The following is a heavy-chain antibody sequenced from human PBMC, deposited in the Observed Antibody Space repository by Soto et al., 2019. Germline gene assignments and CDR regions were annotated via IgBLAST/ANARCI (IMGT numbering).Heavy chain of an antibody. CDR2: IYYSGGP. CDR3: ARAVLPATAPFDD. V-gene: IGHV4-30-4*01. J-gene: IGHJ4*02. D-gene: IGHD2-2*01. CDR1: GGSISSGDYY. Sequence: SETLSLTCTVSGGSISSGDYYWSWIRQPPGKGLEWIGYIYYSGGPYYNPSLKSRVTLSVDTSKNQFSLKLSSVTAAVTAVFYCARAVLPATAPFDDWGQGTLDTVSS.